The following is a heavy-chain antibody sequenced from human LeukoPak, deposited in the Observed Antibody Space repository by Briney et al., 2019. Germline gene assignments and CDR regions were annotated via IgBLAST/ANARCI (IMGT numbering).Heavy chain of an antibody. Sequence: PGRSLRLSCAASGFTFSSYAMHWVSQAPGKGLEWVAVISYDGGNKYYADSVKGRFTISRDNSKNTLYLQMNSLRAEDTAVYYCARDNYYGSGNDYWGQGTLVTVSS. CDR1: GFTFSSYA. D-gene: IGHD3-10*01. CDR2: ISYDGGNK. CDR3: ARDNYYGSGNDY. V-gene: IGHV3-30*04. J-gene: IGHJ4*02.